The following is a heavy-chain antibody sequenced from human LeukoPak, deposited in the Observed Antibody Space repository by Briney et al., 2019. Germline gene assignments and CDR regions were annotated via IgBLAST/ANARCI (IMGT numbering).Heavy chain of an antibody. CDR1: GYTFTGYY. V-gene: IGHV1-2*02. CDR3: ARDRHTRMAGEDWFDP. Sequence: GASVKVSCKASGYTFTGYYIHWVRQASGQGLEWIGWINPNSGGTNYAQTFQGRVTMTRDTSINTAYMELSRLRSDDAAVYYCARDRHTRMAGEDWFDPWGQGALVIVSS. CDR2: INPNSGGT. J-gene: IGHJ5*02. D-gene: IGHD3-16*01.